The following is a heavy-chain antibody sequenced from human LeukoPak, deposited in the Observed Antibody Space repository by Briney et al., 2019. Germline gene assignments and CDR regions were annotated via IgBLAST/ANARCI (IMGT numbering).Heavy chain of an antibody. CDR2: ISHSGTT. V-gene: IGHV4-38-2*01. CDR1: GYSITSGFS. D-gene: IGHD3-16*01. Sequence: SETLSLTCAVSGYSITSGFSWGWIRQPPGKGLEWIGTISHSGTTDYKSTLESRLTISMDTSKNLFSLRLTSVTAADTAVYYCVRQGAVPGIDPWGQGTLVTVSS. J-gene: IGHJ5*02. CDR3: VRQGAVPGIDP.